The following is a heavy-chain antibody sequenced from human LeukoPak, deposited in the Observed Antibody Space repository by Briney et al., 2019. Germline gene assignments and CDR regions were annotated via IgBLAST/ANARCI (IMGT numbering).Heavy chain of an antibody. Sequence: KPSETLSLTCAVYGGSFSGYYWSWTRQPPGKGLEWIGEINHSGSTNYNPSLKSRVTISVDTSKNQFSLKLSSVTAADTAVYYCATTIAVAGRALDYWGQGTLVTVSS. CDR2: INHSGST. CDR1: GGSFSGYY. V-gene: IGHV4-34*01. CDR3: ATTIAVAGRALDY. D-gene: IGHD6-19*01. J-gene: IGHJ4*02.